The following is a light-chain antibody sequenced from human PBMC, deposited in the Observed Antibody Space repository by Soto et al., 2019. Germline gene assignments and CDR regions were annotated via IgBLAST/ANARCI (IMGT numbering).Light chain of an antibody. J-gene: IGKJ2*01. CDR2: DAS. CDR1: QSISSW. V-gene: IGKV1-5*01. CDR3: QQYNIYLYT. Sequence: DIQMTQSPSTLSASVGDRVTITCRASQSISSWLAWYQQKPGKAPKLLIYDASSLESGVPSGFSGSGSGTEFTLTISSLQPDDFATYYCQQYNIYLYTFGQGTKLEIK.